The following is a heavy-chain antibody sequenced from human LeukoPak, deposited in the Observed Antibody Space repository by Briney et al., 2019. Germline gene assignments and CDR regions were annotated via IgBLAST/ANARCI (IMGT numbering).Heavy chain of an antibody. D-gene: IGHD3/OR15-3a*01. Sequence: GGSLRLSCAASGFTFSVCGMHWVRQAPGKGLEWVAVIWNDASTKYYADSVKGRFTISRDNSKNTLYLQINSLRAEDTAVYYCTRDRTYFSDYWGQGTLVTVSS. J-gene: IGHJ4*02. V-gene: IGHV3-33*01. CDR3: TRDRTYFSDY. CDR2: IWNDASTK. CDR1: GFTFSVCG.